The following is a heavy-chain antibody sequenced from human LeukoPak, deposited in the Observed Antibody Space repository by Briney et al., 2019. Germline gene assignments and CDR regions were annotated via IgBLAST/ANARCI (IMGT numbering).Heavy chain of an antibody. CDR3: AKLPRSYAPANYFYYYLDV. D-gene: IGHD2-15*01. Sequence: GGSLRLSCAASGFTFSSNGMHWVRQAPGKGLEWVAFIRYDGSNKYYADSVKGRFTISRDNSKNTLYLQMNSLRAEDTAVYYCAKLPRSYAPANYFYYYLDVWGKGTTVTISS. CDR1: GFTFSSNG. V-gene: IGHV3-30*02. CDR2: IRYDGSNK. J-gene: IGHJ6*03.